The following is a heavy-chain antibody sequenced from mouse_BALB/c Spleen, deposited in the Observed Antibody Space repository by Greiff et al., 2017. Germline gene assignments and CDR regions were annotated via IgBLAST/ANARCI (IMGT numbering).Heavy chain of an antibody. CDR1: GFNIKDTY. CDR3: ARCTTATYCDY. V-gene: IGHV14-3*02. CDR2: IDPANGNT. Sequence: VQLQQSGAELVKPGASVKLSCTASGFNIKDTYMHWVKQRPEQGLEWIGRIDPANGNTKYDPKFQGKATITADTSSNTAYLQLSSLTSEDTAVYYCARCTTATYCDYWGQGTTLTVSS. D-gene: IGHD1-2*01. J-gene: IGHJ2*01.